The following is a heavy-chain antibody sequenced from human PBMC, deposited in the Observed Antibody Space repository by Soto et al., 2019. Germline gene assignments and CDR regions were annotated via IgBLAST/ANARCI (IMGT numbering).Heavy chain of an antibody. V-gene: IGHV4-59*01. CDR1: GGSITSYY. D-gene: IGHD3-22*01. CDR2: IYYSGST. J-gene: IGHJ3*02. CDR3: ARTYDGSGPNSGGYGFDI. Sequence: QVQLQESGPGLVKPSETLSLTCSVSGGSITSYYWSWIRQPPGKGLEWIAYIYYSGSTSYNPSLKSRVSISLDTSNNQFSLKLGSVTAADTAVYYCARTYDGSGPNSGGYGFDIWGQGTMVTVSS.